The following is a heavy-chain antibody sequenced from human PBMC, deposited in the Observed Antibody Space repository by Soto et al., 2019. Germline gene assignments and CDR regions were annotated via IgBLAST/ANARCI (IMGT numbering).Heavy chain of an antibody. J-gene: IGHJ4*02. CDR1: GGSVSSGDYY. V-gene: IGHV4-61*08. Sequence: SETLSLTCTVSGGSVSSGDYYWSWIRQPPGKGLEWIGYIYYSGSTYYNPSLKSRVTISVDTSKNQFSLKLSSVTAADTAVYYCATGLNVYYDYYFDSWGQGTLATVSS. CDR3: ATGLNVYYDYYFDS. D-gene: IGHD3-22*01. CDR2: IYYSGST.